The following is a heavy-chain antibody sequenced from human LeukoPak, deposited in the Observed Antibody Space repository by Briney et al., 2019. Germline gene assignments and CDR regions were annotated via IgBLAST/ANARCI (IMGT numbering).Heavy chain of an antibody. V-gene: IGHV3-7*01. CDR1: GFTFSSYW. CDR2: IKQDGSEK. CDR3: ARDNYDILTGHNWFDP. J-gene: IGHJ5*02. Sequence: GGSLRLSCAASGFTFSSYWMSWVRQAPGKGLEWVANIKQDGSEKYYVDSVKGRFTISRDNAKNSLYLQMNSLRAEDTAVYYCARDNYDILTGHNWFDPWGQGTLVTVSS. D-gene: IGHD3-9*01.